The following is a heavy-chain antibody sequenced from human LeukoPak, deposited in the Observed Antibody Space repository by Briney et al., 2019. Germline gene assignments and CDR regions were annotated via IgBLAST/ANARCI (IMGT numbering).Heavy chain of an antibody. J-gene: IGHJ5*02. D-gene: IGHD6-13*01. CDR3: ASDRSSWNPGAPS. CDR1: GDSISSGNYY. Sequence: SETLSLTCSVSGDSISSGNYYWGWIRQPPGKGLEWIGNLYYSGSTYYYPSFKSRVTISVDTSKNQFSLKLSSVTAADTAVYYCASDRSSWNPGAPSWGQGTLVTVSS. CDR2: LYYSGST. V-gene: IGHV4-39*01.